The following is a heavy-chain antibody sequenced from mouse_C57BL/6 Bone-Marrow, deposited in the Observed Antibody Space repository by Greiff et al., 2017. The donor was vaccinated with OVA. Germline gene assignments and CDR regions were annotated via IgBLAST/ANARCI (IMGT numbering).Heavy chain of an antibody. V-gene: IGHV1-82*01. J-gene: IGHJ3*01. CDR1: GYAFSSSW. D-gene: IGHD1-1*01. Sequence: VQLVESGPELVKPGASVKISCKASGYAFSSSWMNWVKQRPGKGLEWIGRIYPGDGDTNYNGKFKGKATLTADKSSSTAYMQLSSLTSEDSAVYFCARSRYYGSGPSWFAYWGQGTLVTVSA. CDR2: IYPGDGDT. CDR3: ARSRYYGSGPSWFAY.